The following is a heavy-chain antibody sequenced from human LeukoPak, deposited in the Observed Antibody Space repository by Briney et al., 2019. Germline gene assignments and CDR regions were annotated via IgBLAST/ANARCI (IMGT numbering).Heavy chain of an antibody. CDR3: AKDQRAGAGTFFDN. D-gene: IGHD6-19*01. V-gene: IGHV3-23*01. Sequence: GWSLRLSRAASVFTFSRYAMTWVRQAPGKGLEGVADISGSGNSPNYADSVKGRFTISRDNSNNTLYLEMKTLSADDTAVYYCAKDQRAGAGTFFDNWGQGTLVTVSS. J-gene: IGHJ4*02. CDR1: VFTFSRYA. CDR2: ISGSGNSP.